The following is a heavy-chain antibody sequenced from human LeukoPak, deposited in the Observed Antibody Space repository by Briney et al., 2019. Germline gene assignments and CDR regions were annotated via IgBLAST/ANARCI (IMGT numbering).Heavy chain of an antibody. J-gene: IGHJ5*02. D-gene: IGHD2-2*02. CDR1: GYSFPNYW. V-gene: IGHV5-51*01. Sequence: GESLKISCKGSGYSFPNYWIGWVRQMPGKGLEWMGIIYPGDSHTRYSPSFQDQVTISVDKSISTAYLQWSSLKASDTAMYYCARGPYAYTSSASLGSYNWFDPWGQGSLVTVSS. CDR3: ARGPYAYTSSASLGSYNWFDP. CDR2: IYPGDSHT.